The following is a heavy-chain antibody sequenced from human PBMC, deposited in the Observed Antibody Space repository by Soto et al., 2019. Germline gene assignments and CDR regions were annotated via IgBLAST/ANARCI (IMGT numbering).Heavy chain of an antibody. CDR3: ARLFRLGGSSWYDYYYFDY. V-gene: IGHV3-21*01. CDR1: GFTFSSYS. Sequence: GGSLRLSCAASGFTFSSYSMNWVRQAPGKGLDWVSSISSSSSYIYYADSVKGRFTISRDNAKNSLYLQMNSLRAEDTAVYYCARLFRLGGSSWYDYYYFDYWGQGTLVTVSS. CDR2: ISSSSSYI. J-gene: IGHJ4*02. D-gene: IGHD6-13*01.